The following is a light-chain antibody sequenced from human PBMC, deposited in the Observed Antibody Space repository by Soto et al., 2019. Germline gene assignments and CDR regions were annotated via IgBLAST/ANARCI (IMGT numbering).Light chain of an antibody. V-gene: IGKV1-5*01. CDR1: QSISSW. CDR3: QQYNSYPLT. Sequence: IQLTQTPSSLSASVGGRVTITCRASQSISSWLAWYQQKPGKAPKLLIYDASSLESGVPSRFSGSGSGTEFTLTISSLQPDDFATYYCQQYNSYPLTFGGGTKVDIK. J-gene: IGKJ4*01. CDR2: DAS.